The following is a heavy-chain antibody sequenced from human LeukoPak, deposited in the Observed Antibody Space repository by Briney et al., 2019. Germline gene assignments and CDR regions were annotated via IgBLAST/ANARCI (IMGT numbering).Heavy chain of an antibody. V-gene: IGHV4-34*01. Sequence: PSETLSLTCTVSGGSISNYYWSWIRQPPGKGLEWIRETNHSGSTNYNPSLKSRVTISVDTSKNQFSLKLSSVTAADTAVYYCARGGRYCSSTSCYFYFDYRGQGTLVTVSS. CDR1: GGSISNYY. CDR3: ARGGRYCSSTSCYFYFDY. CDR2: TNHSGST. D-gene: IGHD2-2*01. J-gene: IGHJ4*02.